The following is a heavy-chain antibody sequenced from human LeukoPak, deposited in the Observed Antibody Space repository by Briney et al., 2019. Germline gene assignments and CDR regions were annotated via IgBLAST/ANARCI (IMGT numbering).Heavy chain of an antibody. D-gene: IGHD5-18*01. CDR3: ARGRQARGYSYGNY. Sequence: ASVKVSCKASGYTFTSYDINWVRQATGQGLEWMGWMNPNSGNTGYAQKLQGRVTMTTDTSTSTAYMELSSLRSEDTAVYYCARGRQARGYSYGNYWGQGTLVTVSS. CDR2: MNPNSGNT. CDR1: GYTFTSYD. J-gene: IGHJ4*02. V-gene: IGHV1-8*02.